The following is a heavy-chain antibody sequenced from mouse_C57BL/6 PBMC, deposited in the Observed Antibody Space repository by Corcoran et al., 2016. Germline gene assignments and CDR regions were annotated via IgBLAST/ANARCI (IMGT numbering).Heavy chain of an antibody. D-gene: IGHD2-5*01. CDR3: ARDSNWYFDF. J-gene: IGHJ1*03. V-gene: IGHV9-3*01. CDR1: GYTFTTYG. CDR2: INTYYGVT. Sequence: QIQLVQSGPELKKPGETVKISCKASGYTFTTYGMSWVKQAPGKGLKWMGWINTYYGVTTCADDFKGRFAFSLETSANTAYLQINNLKNDDTATYCSARDSNWYFDFGRTGMTVTGSA.